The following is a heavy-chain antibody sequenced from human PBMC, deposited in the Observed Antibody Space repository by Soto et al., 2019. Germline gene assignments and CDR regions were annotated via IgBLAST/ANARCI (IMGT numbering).Heavy chain of an antibody. Sequence: GASVKVSCKASGGTFSSYAISWVRQAPGQGLEWMGWISAYNGNTNYAQKLQGRVTMTTDTSTSTAYMELRSLRSDDTAVYYCARDPSSSGWYYYYYGMDVWGQGTTVTVSS. D-gene: IGHD6-19*01. CDR3: ARDPSSSGWYYYYYGMDV. J-gene: IGHJ6*02. V-gene: IGHV1-18*01. CDR2: ISAYNGNT. CDR1: GGTFSSYA.